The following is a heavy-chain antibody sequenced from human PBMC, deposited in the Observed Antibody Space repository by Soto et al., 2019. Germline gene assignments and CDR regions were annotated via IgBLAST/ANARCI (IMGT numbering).Heavy chain of an antibody. Sequence: GGSLRLSCAASGFAFSSYWMHWARQAPGKGLVWVSRINSDGKSSTYADSVKGQFTISRDNAKNTLYLQMNSLRADDTAVYYCARGSSSWYVSFDYWGQGMLVTVSS. V-gene: IGHV3-74*01. J-gene: IGHJ4*02. CDR1: GFAFSSYW. CDR2: INSDGKSS. D-gene: IGHD6-13*01. CDR3: ARGSSSWYVSFDY.